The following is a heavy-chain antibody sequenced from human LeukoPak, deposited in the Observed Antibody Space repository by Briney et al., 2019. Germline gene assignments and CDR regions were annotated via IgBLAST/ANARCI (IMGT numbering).Heavy chain of an antibody. CDR1: RVTSSSYV. CDR2: ICVSGGST. J-gene: IGHJ4*02. V-gene: IGHV3-23*01. CDR3: ANSPIFDY. Sequence: GCPRLSRAPSRVTSSSYVMSWGSETPRKRLGWGSAICVSGGSTYYAGSVKGRFTISRDNYQTTLYLQMNSLRGEDTAVYYCANSPIFDYWGQGTLVTVSS.